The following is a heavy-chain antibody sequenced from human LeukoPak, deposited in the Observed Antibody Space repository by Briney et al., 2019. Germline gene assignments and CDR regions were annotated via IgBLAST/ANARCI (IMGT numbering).Heavy chain of an antibody. Sequence: GRFLRLSCAASGFTFSRYTIHWVRQAPGKGLEWVAVILYNGSKKYYAESVEGRFTISRDNSKNTLSLQMNSLRVEDTAVYYCVRDKDGGILDLWGQGTLVSVSS. V-gene: IGHV3-30*04. CDR3: VRDKDGGILDL. CDR1: GFTFSRYT. J-gene: IGHJ5*02. CDR2: ILYNGSKK. D-gene: IGHD2-15*01.